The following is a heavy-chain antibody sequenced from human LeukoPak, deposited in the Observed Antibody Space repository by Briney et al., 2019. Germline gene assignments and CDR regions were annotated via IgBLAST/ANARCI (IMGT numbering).Heavy chain of an antibody. J-gene: IGHJ6*02. CDR2: IYYSGST. CDR1: GGSISSYY. D-gene: IGHD3-22*01. V-gene: IGHV4-59*01. CDR3: ARLPPSYYDSSGYYYYYYGMDV. Sequence: PSETLSLTCTVSGGSISSYYWSWIRQPPGKGLEWIGYIYYSGSTNYNPSLKSRVTISVDTSKNQFSLKLSSVTAADTAVYYCARLPPSYYDSSGYYYYYYGMDVWGQGTTVTVSS.